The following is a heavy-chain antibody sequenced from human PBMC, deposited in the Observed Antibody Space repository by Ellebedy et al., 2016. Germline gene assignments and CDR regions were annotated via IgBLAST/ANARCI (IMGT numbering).Heavy chain of an antibody. CDR1: GFSLSTTGVS. CDR3: AHKSQYEEYFDD. J-gene: IGHJ4*02. Sequence: SGPTLVKPTQTLTLTCTFSGFSLSTTGVSVGWIRQPPGKALEWLALLYWDGDKRYSLSLKSRLTITEGTSKNQVVLTMTNMDPVDTATYYCAHKSQYEEYFDDWGQGTLVTVSS. D-gene: IGHD2/OR15-2a*01. V-gene: IGHV2-5*02. CDR2: LYWDGDK.